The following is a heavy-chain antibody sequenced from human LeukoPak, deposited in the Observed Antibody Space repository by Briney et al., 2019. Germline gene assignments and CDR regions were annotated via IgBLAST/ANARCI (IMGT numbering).Heavy chain of an antibody. CDR3: AKVEEMYSSGSYYFDY. J-gene: IGHJ4*02. Sequence: PGRSLRLSCAASGFTFSNYGMHWVRQAPGKGLEWVAVIPYDGFNPYYADSVKGRFTISRDNSKNTLWLQMNSLRAEDTAVYYCAKVEEMYSSGSYYFDYWGQGTLATVSS. D-gene: IGHD6-19*01. CDR1: GFTFSNYG. CDR2: IPYDGFNP. V-gene: IGHV3-30*18.